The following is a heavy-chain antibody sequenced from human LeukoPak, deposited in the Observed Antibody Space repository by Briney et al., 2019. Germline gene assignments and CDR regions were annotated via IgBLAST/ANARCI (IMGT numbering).Heavy chain of an antibody. D-gene: IGHD4-17*01. Sequence: SQTLSLTCAVSGGSISSGGYSWSWIRQPPGKGLEWIGYIYHSGSTYYNPSLKSRVTISVDRSKNQFSLKLSSVTAADTAVYYCASRSLDYGDYHAGVDYWGQGTLVTVSS. V-gene: IGHV4-30-2*01. CDR2: IYHSGST. CDR3: ASRSLDYGDYHAGVDY. CDR1: GGSISSGGYS. J-gene: IGHJ4*02.